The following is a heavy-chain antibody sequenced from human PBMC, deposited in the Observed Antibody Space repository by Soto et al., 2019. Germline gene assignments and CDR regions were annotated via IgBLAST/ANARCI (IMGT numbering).Heavy chain of an antibody. Sequence: GESLKISCKGSGYSFTSYWISWVRQMPGKGLEWMGRIDPSDSYTNYSPSFQGNVTISADKSSSTAYLQWSSLKASDTAMYYCARRELLPTAYGMDVWGQGTTVTVSS. J-gene: IGHJ6*02. CDR3: ARRELLPTAYGMDV. V-gene: IGHV5-10-1*01. CDR2: IDPSDSYT. D-gene: IGHD1-26*01. CDR1: GYSFTSYW.